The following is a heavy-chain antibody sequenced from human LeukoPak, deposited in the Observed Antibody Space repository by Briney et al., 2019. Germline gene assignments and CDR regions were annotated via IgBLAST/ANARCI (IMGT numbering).Heavy chain of an antibody. CDR2: ISSSGSTI. CDR3: ARAPAHYYDSSGPNVPNWFDP. J-gene: IGHJ5*02. Sequence: LTGGSLRLSCAASGFTFSSYEMNWVRQAPGKGLEWVSYISSSGSTIYYADSVKGRFTISRDNAKNSLYLQMNSLRAEDTAVYYCARAPAHYYDSSGPNVPNWFDPWGQGTLVTVSS. D-gene: IGHD3-22*01. V-gene: IGHV3-48*03. CDR1: GFTFSSYE.